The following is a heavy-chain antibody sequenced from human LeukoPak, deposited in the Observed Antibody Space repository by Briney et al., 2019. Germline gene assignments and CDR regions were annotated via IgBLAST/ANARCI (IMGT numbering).Heavy chain of an antibody. CDR1: GFTFSSYA. Sequence: GGSLRLSCAASGFTFSSYAMHWVRQAPGKGLEWVAVISYDGSNKYYADSVKGRFTISRDNSKNTLYLRMNSLRAEDTAVYYCARVDTAMAFDYWGQGTLVTVSS. V-gene: IGHV3-30*04. J-gene: IGHJ4*02. CDR2: ISYDGSNK. D-gene: IGHD5-18*01. CDR3: ARVDTAMAFDY.